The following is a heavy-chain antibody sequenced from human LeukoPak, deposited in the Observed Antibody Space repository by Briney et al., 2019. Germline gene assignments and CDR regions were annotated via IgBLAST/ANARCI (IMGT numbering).Heavy chain of an antibody. Sequence: PGGSLRLSCAASGFTFSSYAMSWVRQAPGKGLEWVSAISGSGGSTYYADSVKGRFTISRDNSKNTLYLQMNSLRAEDTAVYYCAKDPGLIYYYDSSGYFDYWGQGTPVTVSS. CDR2: ISGSGGST. J-gene: IGHJ4*02. CDR1: GFTFSSYA. D-gene: IGHD3-22*01. V-gene: IGHV3-23*01. CDR3: AKDPGLIYYYDSSGYFDY.